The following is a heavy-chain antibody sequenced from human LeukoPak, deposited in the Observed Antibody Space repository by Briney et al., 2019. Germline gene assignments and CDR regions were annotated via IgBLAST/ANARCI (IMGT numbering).Heavy chain of an antibody. V-gene: IGHV3-23*01. CDR2: TGRTI. D-gene: IGHD2-15*01. J-gene: IGHJ3*02. Sequence: PGGSLRLSCAVSGSTFSAYTMAWVRQAPGKGLEWVSITGRTILYADSVRGRFIISRDNSKNTLYLQLNSLRVDDTAVYYCAKWALIDASAFDIWGHGTMVTVSS. CDR1: GSTFSAYT. CDR3: AKWALIDASAFDI.